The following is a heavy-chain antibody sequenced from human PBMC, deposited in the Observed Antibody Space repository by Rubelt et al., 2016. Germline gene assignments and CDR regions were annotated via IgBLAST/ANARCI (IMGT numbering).Heavy chain of an antibody. CDR3: VRGLCRPAANV. CDR2: MNPNSGKT. J-gene: IGHJ6*02. V-gene: IGHV1-8*02. Sequence: QVQLVQSGAEVKKPGASVKVSCRASGYTFTSYGITWVRQATGQGLEWMGWMNPNSGKTHYAQNLQGRFTMTWNKSVSTADMRWSSLAAEDTAVYFCVRGLCRPAANVWGPGTSVTVS. CDR1: GYTFTSYG. D-gene: IGHD6-13*01.